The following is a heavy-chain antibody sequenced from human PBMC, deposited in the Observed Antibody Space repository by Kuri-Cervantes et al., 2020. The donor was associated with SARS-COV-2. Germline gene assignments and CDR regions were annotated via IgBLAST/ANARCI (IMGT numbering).Heavy chain of an antibody. CDR1: GGSISSSSYY. CDR3: ASQVDTAMAFDY. D-gene: IGHD5-18*01. Sequence: SWTVSGGSISSSSYYWGWIRQPPGKGLEWIGSIYYSGSTYYNPSLKSRVTISVDTSKNQFSLMLSSVTAADTAVYYCASQVDTAMAFDYWGQGTLVTVSS. CDR2: IYYSGST. V-gene: IGHV4-39*01. J-gene: IGHJ4*02.